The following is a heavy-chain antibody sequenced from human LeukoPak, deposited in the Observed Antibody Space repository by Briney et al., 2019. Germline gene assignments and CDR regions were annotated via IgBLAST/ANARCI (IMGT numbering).Heavy chain of an antibody. CDR1: GFTFSSYW. CDR3: ARDLGPWYSRTWGYDY. J-gene: IGHJ4*02. D-gene: IGHD6-13*01. CDR2: IKQDGSEK. V-gene: IGHV3-7*01. Sequence: GGSLRLSCAASGFTFSSYWMSWVRQAPGKGLEWVANIKQDGSEKYYVDSVKGRFTISRDNAKNSLYLQMNSLRAEDTAVYYCARDLGPWYSRTWGYDYWGQGSLVTVSS.